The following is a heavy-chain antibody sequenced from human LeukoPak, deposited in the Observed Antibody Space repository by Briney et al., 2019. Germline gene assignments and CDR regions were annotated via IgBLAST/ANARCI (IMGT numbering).Heavy chain of an antibody. V-gene: IGHV1-69*01. CDR2: IIPIFGTA. CDR1: GGTFSSYA. D-gene: IGHD3-22*01. CDR3: ARGDYFDSSGYSGASLFGY. J-gene: IGHJ4*02. Sequence: ASVKVSCKASGGTFSSYAISWVRQAPGQGLEWMGGIIPIFGTANYAQKFQGRVTITADESTSTAYMELRSPRSDDTAVYYCARGDYFDSSGYSGASLFGYWGQGTLVTVSS.